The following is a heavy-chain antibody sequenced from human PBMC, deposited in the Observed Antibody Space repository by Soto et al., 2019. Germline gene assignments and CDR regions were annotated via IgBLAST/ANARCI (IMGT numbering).Heavy chain of an antibody. CDR1: GYTFSTYT. CDR3: ARDTETLGPRANDALDI. J-gene: IGHJ3*02. V-gene: IGHV1-3*01. Sequence: QAQLVQSGAEMKKPGASVKVSCKAAGYTFSTYTMNWVRQAPGQSLEWMGWINAGSGNTKYSQNFQGRVSITRDTSASTVYMELTGLKSEDKAMYYCARDTETLGPRANDALDIWGQGTMVTVSS. CDR2: INAGSGNT. D-gene: IGHD3-3*02.